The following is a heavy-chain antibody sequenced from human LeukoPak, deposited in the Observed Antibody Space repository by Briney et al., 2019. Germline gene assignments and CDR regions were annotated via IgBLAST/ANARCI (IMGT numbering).Heavy chain of an antibody. Sequence: SETLSLTCTVSGGSISSGGYYWSWIRQHPGKGLEWIGYIYYSGSTYYNPSLKSRVTISVDTSKNQFSLKLSFVTAADTAVYYCARHYCTGGPCYLDYWGQGTLVTVSS. J-gene: IGHJ4*02. D-gene: IGHD2-8*02. V-gene: IGHV4-31*03. CDR3: ARHYCTGGPCYLDY. CDR2: IYYSGST. CDR1: GGSISSGGYY.